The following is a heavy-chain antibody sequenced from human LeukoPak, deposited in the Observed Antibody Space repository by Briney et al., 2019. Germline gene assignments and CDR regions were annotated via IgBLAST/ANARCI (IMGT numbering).Heavy chain of an antibody. Sequence: SETLSLTCTVSGGSISSSSYYWGWIRQPPGKGLEWIGEINHSGSTNYNPSLKSRVTISVDTSKNQFSLKLSSVTAADTAVYYCARGLDSSSLLRRWSWFDPWGQGTLVTVSS. CDR3: ARGLDSSSLLRRWSWFDP. CDR2: INHSGST. CDR1: GGSISSSSYY. D-gene: IGHD6-13*01. V-gene: IGHV4-39*07. J-gene: IGHJ5*02.